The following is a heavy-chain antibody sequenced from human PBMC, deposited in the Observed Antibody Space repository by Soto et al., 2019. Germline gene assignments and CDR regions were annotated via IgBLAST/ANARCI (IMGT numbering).Heavy chain of an antibody. D-gene: IGHD3-10*01. Sequence: SETLSLTCAVSGGSISSSNWWSWVRQPPGKGLEWIGEIYHSGSTNYNPSIKSRVTISVDKSKNQFSLKLSSVTAAATAVYYCASAGSGSYYNFDYWGQGTLVTVSS. CDR2: IYHSGST. V-gene: IGHV4-4*02. CDR1: GGSISSSNW. J-gene: IGHJ4*02. CDR3: ASAGSGSYYNFDY.